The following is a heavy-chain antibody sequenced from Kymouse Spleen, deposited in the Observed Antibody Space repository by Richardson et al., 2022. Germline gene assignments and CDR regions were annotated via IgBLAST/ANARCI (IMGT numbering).Heavy chain of an antibody. V-gene: IGHV3-30*18. Sequence: QVQLVESGGGVVQPGRSLRLSCAASGFTFSSYGMHWVRQAPGKGLEWVAVISYDGSNKYYADSVKGRFTISRDNSKNTLYLQMNSLRAEDTAVYYCARQSIAARP*YYYYGMDVWGQGTTVTVSS. CDR1: GFTFSSYG. CDR3: ARQSIAARP*YYYYGMDV. J-gene: IGHJ6*02. D-gene: IGHD6-6*01. CDR2: ISYDGSNK.